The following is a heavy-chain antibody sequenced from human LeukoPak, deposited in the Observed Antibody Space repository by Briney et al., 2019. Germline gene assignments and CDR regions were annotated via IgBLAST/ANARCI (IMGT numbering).Heavy chain of an antibody. CDR2: ISGSGGST. CDR3: AKGPYYYDSSGYYYVTHASFDY. D-gene: IGHD3-22*01. V-gene: IGHV3-23*01. CDR1: GFTFSSYA. Sequence: PGGSLRLSCAASGFTFSSYAMSWVRQAPGKGLEWVSAISGSGGSTYYADSVKGRFTISRDNSKNTLYLQMNSLRAEDTAVYYCAKGPYYYDSSGYYYVTHASFDYWGQGTLVTVSS. J-gene: IGHJ4*02.